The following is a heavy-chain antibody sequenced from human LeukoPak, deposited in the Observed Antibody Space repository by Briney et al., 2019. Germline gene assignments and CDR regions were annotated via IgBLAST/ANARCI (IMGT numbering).Heavy chain of an antibody. D-gene: IGHD6-19*01. J-gene: IGHJ4*02. CDR2: ISGSGGST. CDR1: GFTFSSYS. Sequence: GGSLRLSCAASGFTFSSYSMNWVRQAPGKGLEWVSAISGSGGSTYYADSVKGRFTISRDNSKNTLYLQMNSLRAEDTAVYYCAKDWAVAGSSNYWGQGTLVTVSS. V-gene: IGHV3-23*01. CDR3: AKDWAVAGSSNY.